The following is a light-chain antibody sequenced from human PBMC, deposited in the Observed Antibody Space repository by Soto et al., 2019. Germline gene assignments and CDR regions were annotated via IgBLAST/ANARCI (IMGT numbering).Light chain of an antibody. V-gene: IGLV2-14*01. J-gene: IGLJ3*02. CDR2: DVS. CDR1: SSDVGGYNY. Sequence: QSALTQPASVSGSPGQSITISCTGTSSDVGGYNYVSWYQQYPGKAPKVMIFDVSNRPSGVSDRFSGSKSGNTAFLTISGLQAEDEADYYCSSYTSSSTRLFGGGTKLDRP. CDR3: SSYTSSSTRL.